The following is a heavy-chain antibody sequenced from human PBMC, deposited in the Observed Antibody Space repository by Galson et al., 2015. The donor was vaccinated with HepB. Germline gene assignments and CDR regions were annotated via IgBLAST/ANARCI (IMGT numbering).Heavy chain of an antibody. CDR3: ARDLELFDY. J-gene: IGHJ4*02. Sequence: SVKVSCTASGYTFTSYAMNWVRQAPGQGLEWMGWINTNTGKPTYAQGFTGRFVFSLDNSVSTEYLQISSLKAEDTAVYYCARDLELFDYWGQGTLVAVSS. CDR1: GYTFTSYA. CDR2: INTNTGKP. V-gene: IGHV7-4-1*02. D-gene: IGHD1-26*01.